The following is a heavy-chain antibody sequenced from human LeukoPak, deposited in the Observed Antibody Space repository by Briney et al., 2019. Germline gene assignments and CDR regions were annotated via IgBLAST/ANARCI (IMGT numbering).Heavy chain of an antibody. V-gene: IGHV1-69*05. J-gene: IGHJ3*02. Sequence: SVKVSCKASGYTFTSYGISWVRQAPGQGLEWMGGIIPIFGTANYAQKFQGRVTITTDESTSTAYMELSSLRSEDTAVYYCARAPGSVDAFDIWGQGTMVTVSS. D-gene: IGHD2-15*01. CDR3: ARAPGSVDAFDI. CDR2: IIPIFGTA. CDR1: GYTFTSYG.